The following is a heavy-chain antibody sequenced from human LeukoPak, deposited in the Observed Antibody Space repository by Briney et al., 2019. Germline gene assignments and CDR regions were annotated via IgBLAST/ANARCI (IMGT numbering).Heavy chain of an antibody. Sequence: PSETLSLTCTVSGGSITGISYYWNWLRQPPGKGLEWIGYIYYRGSANYNPSLKSRVTISVDTSKNHFSLKLSAVTAADTAVYYCARAGNYYSSGSYLGFWGQGALVTVSS. D-gene: IGHD3-10*01. J-gene: IGHJ4*02. CDR1: GGSITGISYY. CDR3: ARAGNYYSSGSYLGF. CDR2: IYYRGSA. V-gene: IGHV4-61*03.